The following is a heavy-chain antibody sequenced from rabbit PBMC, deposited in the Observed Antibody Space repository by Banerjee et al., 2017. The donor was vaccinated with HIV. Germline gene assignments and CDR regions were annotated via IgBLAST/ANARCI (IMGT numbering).Heavy chain of an antibody. Sequence: QEQLVESGGGLVQPEGSLKLSCTASGFSFSNKAVMCWVRQAPGKGLQWIACINAVTGKAVYATWAKGRFTFSKTSSTTVTLQMTSLTVADTATYFCARVSETSGWGEDLWGPGTLVTVS. J-gene: IGHJ4*01. D-gene: IGHD4-1*01. CDR3: ARVSETSGWGEDL. V-gene: IGHV1S45*01. CDR1: GFSFSNKAV. CDR2: INAVTGKA.